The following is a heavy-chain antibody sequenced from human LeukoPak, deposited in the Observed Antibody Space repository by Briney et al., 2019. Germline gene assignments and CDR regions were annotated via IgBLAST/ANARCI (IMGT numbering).Heavy chain of an antibody. CDR2: INHSGST. V-gene: IGHV4-34*01. Sequence: PSETLSLTCAVYGGSFSGYYLTWIRQPPGKGLEWIGEINHSGSTNYNPSLKSRVTISVDTSKNQFSLKLSSVTAADTAVYYCARGETHYYYYMDVWGKGTTVTVSS. J-gene: IGHJ6*03. CDR3: ARGETHYYYYMDV. CDR1: GGSFSGYY.